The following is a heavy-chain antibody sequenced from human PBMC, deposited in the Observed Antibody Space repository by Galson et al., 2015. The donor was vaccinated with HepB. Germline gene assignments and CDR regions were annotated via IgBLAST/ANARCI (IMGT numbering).Heavy chain of an antibody. CDR3: AKGLGGFYYYYGMDV. Sequence: SLRLSCAASGFTFDDYTMHWVRQAPGKGLEWVSGISWNSGNVGYADSVKGRFTISRDNAKNSLYLQMNSLRADDTALYYCAKGLGGFYYYYGMDVWGQGTTVTVSS. CDR2: ISWNSGNV. J-gene: IGHJ6*02. V-gene: IGHV3-9*01. D-gene: IGHD3-10*01. CDR1: GFTFDDYT.